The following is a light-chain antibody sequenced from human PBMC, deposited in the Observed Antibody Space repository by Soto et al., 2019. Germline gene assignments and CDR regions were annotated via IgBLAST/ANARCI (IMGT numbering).Light chain of an antibody. V-gene: IGLV1-44*01. J-gene: IGLJ3*02. CDR1: SSNIGSNT. CDR2: NND. CDR3: AAWDDSPTAVL. Sequence: QSVLTQPPSASGTPGQSVTISCSGSSSNIGSNTVNWYQQLSGAAPKLLIHNNDQRPSGVPDRFSGSKSDTSASLAISGLQSADEADYYCAAWDDSPTAVLFGGGTKVTVL.